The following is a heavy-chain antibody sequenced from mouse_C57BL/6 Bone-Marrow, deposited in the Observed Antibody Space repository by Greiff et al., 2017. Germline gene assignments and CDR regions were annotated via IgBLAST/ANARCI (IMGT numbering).Heavy chain of an antibody. CDR1: GYTFTDYE. CDR3: TRSPYYSNYFDY. CDR2: IDPETGGT. J-gene: IGHJ2*01. V-gene: IGHV1-15*01. D-gene: IGHD2-5*01. Sequence: VKLQQSGAELVRPGASVTLSCKASGYTFTDYEMHWVKQTPVHGLEWIGAIDPETGGTAYNQKFKGKAILTADKSSSTAYMELRSLTSEDSAVYYCTRSPYYSNYFDYWGQGTTLTVSS.